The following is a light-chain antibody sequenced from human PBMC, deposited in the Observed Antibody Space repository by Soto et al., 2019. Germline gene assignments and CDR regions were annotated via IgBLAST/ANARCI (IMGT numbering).Light chain of an antibody. V-gene: IGLV2-14*01. CDR2: EVR. Sequence: QSALTQPASVSGSAGQSITISCSGTMRDVGAYNLVSWYQQHPGTAPKLIIYEVRNQPSGISSRFSGSSSGNTASLTISGLQSEDEGDYYCSAYTARSTLVFGGGTKLTVL. CDR3: SAYTARSTLV. J-gene: IGLJ3*02. CDR1: MRDVGAYNL.